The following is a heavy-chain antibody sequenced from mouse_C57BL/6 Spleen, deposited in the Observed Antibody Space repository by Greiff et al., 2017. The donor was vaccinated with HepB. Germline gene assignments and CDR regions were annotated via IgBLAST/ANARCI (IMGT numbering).Heavy chain of an antibody. Sequence: VQLQQSGAELVRPGASVTLSCKASGYTFTDYEMHWVKQTPVHGLEWIGAIDPETGGTAYNQKFKGKAILTADKSSSTAYMELRSLTSEDSAVYYCTRNSNYGYYAMDYWGQGTSVTVSS. CDR1: GYTFTDYE. CDR2: IDPETGGT. CDR3: TRNSNYGYYAMDY. J-gene: IGHJ4*01. V-gene: IGHV1-15*01. D-gene: IGHD2-5*01.